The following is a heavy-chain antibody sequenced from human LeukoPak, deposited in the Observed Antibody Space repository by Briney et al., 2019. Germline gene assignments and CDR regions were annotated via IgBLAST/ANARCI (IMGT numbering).Heavy chain of an antibody. CDR2: IIPIFGIA. V-gene: IGHV1-69*04. J-gene: IGHJ4*02. CDR1: GGTFSSYA. Sequence: SVKVSCKASGGTFSSYAISWVRQAPGQGLEWMGRIIPIFGIANYAQKFQGRVTITADKSTSTAYMELSSLRSEDTAVCYCARERGYSGSYCFDYWGQGTLVTVSS. CDR3: ARERGYSGSYCFDY. D-gene: IGHD1-26*01.